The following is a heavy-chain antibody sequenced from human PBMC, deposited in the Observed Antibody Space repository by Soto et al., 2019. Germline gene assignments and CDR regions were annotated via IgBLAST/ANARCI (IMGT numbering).Heavy chain of an antibody. CDR3: ARGRDYHSNSYEINLDY. D-gene: IGHD4-4*01. J-gene: IGHJ4*02. CDR2: ISYDGSNQ. V-gene: IGHV3-30-3*01. CDR1: GFTFSSYA. Sequence: QVQLVESGGGVVQPGRALRRSCEASGFTFSSYAMHGVRQAPGKGLGWVAVISYDGSNQYYADSVKGRFTISRDNFKNTLYLQMNSLRAEDTAVYYCARGRDYHSNSYEINLDYWGQGTLVTVSS.